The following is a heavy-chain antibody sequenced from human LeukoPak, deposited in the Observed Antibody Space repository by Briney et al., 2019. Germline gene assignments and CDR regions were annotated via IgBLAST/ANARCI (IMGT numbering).Heavy chain of an antibody. D-gene: IGHD2-2*01. CDR2: INHSGST. J-gene: IGHJ3*02. CDR3: ARERTATYDAFDI. Sequence: PSETLSLTCAVYGGSFIGYYWSWIRQPPGKGLEWIGEINHSGSTNYNPSLKSRVTISVDTSKNQFSLKLSSVTAADTAVYYCARERTATYDAFDIWGQGTMVTVSS. CDR1: GGSFIGYY. V-gene: IGHV4-34*01.